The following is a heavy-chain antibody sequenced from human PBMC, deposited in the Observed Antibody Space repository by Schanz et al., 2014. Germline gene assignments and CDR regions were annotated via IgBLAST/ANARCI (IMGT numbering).Heavy chain of an antibody. J-gene: IGHJ4*02. CDR2: IWSDGSDK. V-gene: IGHV3-33*08. CDR1: GFTFSDFG. CDR3: AKVGGRGATVGRFFDS. D-gene: IGHD1-26*01. Sequence: VQLVESGGGLISPGGSLRLSCVASGFTFSDFGMLWVRQAPGKGLEWVAVIWSDGSDKYYGDSVKGRFAISRDNSKNTLFLQMNSLRVEDTAVYYCAKVGGRGATVGRFFDSWGQGTRVTVSS.